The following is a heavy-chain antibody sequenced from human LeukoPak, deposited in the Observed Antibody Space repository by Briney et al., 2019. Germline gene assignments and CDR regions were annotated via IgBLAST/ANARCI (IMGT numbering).Heavy chain of an antibody. CDR1: GDSIRSYY. J-gene: IGHJ3*02. CDR2: IHASGST. V-gene: IGHV4-4*09. D-gene: IGHD6-19*01. Sequence: PSETLSLTCAVSGDSIRSYYWSWIRQPPGKGLEWIGYIHASGSTKYNPSLKSRVTISLDTSKNQFSLKLSSVTAADTAMYYCARQAGVAFSSAVFDIWGQGTMVIVSS. CDR3: ARQAGVAFSSAVFDI.